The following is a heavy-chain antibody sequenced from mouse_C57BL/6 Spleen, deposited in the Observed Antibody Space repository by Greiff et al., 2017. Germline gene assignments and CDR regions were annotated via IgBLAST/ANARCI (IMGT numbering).Heavy chain of an antibody. CDR3: AGGGLYYGSSYPFAY. CDR1: GFTFTDYG. V-gene: IGHV5-17*01. Sequence: DVHLVESGGGLVKPGGSLKLSCAASGFTFTDYGMHWVRQAPEKGLEWVAYISSDSSTIYYADTVKGRYTISRDNAKNTLFLQMTSLRSEDTAMXYCAGGGLYYGSSYPFAYWGKGTLVTVSA. CDR2: ISSDSSTI. D-gene: IGHD1-1*01. J-gene: IGHJ3*01.